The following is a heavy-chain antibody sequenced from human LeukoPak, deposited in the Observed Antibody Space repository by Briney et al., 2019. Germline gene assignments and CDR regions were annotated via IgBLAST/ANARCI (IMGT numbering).Heavy chain of an antibody. J-gene: IGHJ4*02. CDR3: ARTTTVTTGDY. CDR2: IYYSGST. Sequence: PSETLSLTCTVSGGPISSYYWSWIRQPPGKGLEWIGYIYYSGSTNYNPSLKSRVTISVDRSKNQFSLKLSSVTAADTAVYYCARTTTVTTGDYWGQGTLVTVSS. CDR1: GGPISSYY. D-gene: IGHD4-11*01. V-gene: IGHV4-59*01.